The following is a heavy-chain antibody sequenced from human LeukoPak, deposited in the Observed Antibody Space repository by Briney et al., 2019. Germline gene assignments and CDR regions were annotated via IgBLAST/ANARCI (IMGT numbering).Heavy chain of an antibody. CDR2: INHSGST. V-gene: IGHV4-34*01. D-gene: IGHD1-26*01. Sequence: ASETLSLTCAVYGGSFSGYYWSWIRQPAGKGLEWIGEINHSGSTNYNPSLKSRVTISVDTSKNQFSLKLSSVTAADTAVYYCARHKWELRPFDYWGQGTLVTVSS. J-gene: IGHJ4*02. CDR3: ARHKWELRPFDY. CDR1: GGSFSGYY.